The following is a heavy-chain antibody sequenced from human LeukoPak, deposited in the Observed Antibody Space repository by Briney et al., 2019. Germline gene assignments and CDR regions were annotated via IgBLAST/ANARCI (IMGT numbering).Heavy chain of an antibody. V-gene: IGHV4-61*02. CDR2: IYTSGST. CDR3: ARDFRRGSSGNDAFDI. Sequence: PSQTLSLTCTVSGGSISSGSYYWSWIRQPAGKGLEWIGRIYTSGSTNYNPSLKSRVTISVDTSKNQFSLKLSSVTAADTAVYYCARDFRRGSSGNDAFDIWGQGTMVTVSS. CDR1: GGSISSGSYY. D-gene: IGHD6-6*01. J-gene: IGHJ3*02.